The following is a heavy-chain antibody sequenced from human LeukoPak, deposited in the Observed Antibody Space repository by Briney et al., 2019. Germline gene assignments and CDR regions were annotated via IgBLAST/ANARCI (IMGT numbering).Heavy chain of an antibody. CDR1: GGTFSSYA. CDR3: ARGGSSSWYEGYFDY. D-gene: IGHD6-13*01. Sequence: ASVKVSCKASGGTFSSYAISWVRQAPGQGLEWMGGIIPIFGTANYAQKFQGRVTITADESTSTACMELSSLRSEDTAVYYCARGGSSSWYEGYFDYWGQGTLVTVSS. CDR2: IIPIFGTA. J-gene: IGHJ4*02. V-gene: IGHV1-69*13.